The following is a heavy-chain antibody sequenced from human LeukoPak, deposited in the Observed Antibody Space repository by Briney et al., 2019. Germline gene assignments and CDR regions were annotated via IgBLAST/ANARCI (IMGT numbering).Heavy chain of an antibody. V-gene: IGHV3-21*01. J-gene: IGHJ3*02. CDR2: ISGSSSYI. D-gene: IGHD2-15*01. CDR1: GFTFSSYS. Sequence: PGGSLRLSCAASGFTFSSYSMNWVCQAPGKGLEWVSSISGSSSYIYYGDSVKGRCTISRVNAKKSLYLQMNSLRAEDTAVYYCARDQGVYCSGGSCTAFDIWGQGTMVTVSS. CDR3: ARDQGVYCSGGSCTAFDI.